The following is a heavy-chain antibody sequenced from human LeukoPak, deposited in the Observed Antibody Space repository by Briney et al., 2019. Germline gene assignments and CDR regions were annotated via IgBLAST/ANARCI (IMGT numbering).Heavy chain of an antibody. CDR1: GFTFDDYA. J-gene: IGHJ4*02. Sequence: GRSPRLSCAASGFTFDDYAMHWVRQAPGKGLEWVSGISWNSGSIGYADSVKGRFTISRDNAKNSLYLQMNSLRAEDTALYYCAKEYSSGWYDYWGQGTLVTVSS. V-gene: IGHV3-9*01. D-gene: IGHD6-19*01. CDR3: AKEYSSGWYDY. CDR2: ISWNSGSI.